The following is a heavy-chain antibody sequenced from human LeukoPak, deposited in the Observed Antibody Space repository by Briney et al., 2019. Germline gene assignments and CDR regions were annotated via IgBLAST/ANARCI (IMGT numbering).Heavy chain of an antibody. V-gene: IGHV1-69*13. CDR2: IIPIFGTA. D-gene: IGHD3-9*01. CDR1: GGTFSSYA. Sequence: SVKVSCKASGGTFSSYAISWVRQAPGQGLEWMGGIIPIFGTANYAQKFQGRVTITADESTSTAYMELSSLRSEDTAVYYCARDPYIDSTYSFFDFWSQGSLVTVSS. CDR3: ARDPYIDSTYSFFDF. J-gene: IGHJ4*02.